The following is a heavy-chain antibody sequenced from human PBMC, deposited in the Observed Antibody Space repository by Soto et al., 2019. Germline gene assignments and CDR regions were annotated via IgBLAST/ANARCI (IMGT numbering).Heavy chain of an antibody. Sequence: PGGSLRLSCAASGFTFSSYAMSWVRQAPGKGLEWVSAISGSGGSTYYADSVKGRFTISRDNSKNTLYLQMNSLRAEDTAVYYCAKVRPNIVATVDAFDIWGQGTMVTVSS. CDR1: GFTFSSYA. J-gene: IGHJ3*02. CDR2: ISGSGGST. D-gene: IGHD5-12*01. V-gene: IGHV3-23*01. CDR3: AKVRPNIVATVDAFDI.